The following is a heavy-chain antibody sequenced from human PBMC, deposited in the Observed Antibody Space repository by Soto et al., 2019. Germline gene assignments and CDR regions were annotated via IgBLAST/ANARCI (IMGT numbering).Heavy chain of an antibody. CDR3: ARGLGVAAALDGMDV. J-gene: IGHJ6*02. V-gene: IGHV1-8*01. D-gene: IGHD6-13*01. CDR1: GYTFTSYD. Sequence: GASVKVSCKASGYTFTSYDINWVRQATGQGLEWMRWMNPNSGNTGYAQEFQGRVTMTRNTSISTAYMELSSLRSEDTAVYYCARGLGVAAALDGMDVWGQGTTVTVSS. CDR2: MNPNSGNT.